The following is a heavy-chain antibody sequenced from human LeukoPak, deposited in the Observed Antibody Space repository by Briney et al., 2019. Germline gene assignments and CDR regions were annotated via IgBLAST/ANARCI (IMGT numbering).Heavy chain of an antibody. CDR1: GGSISISSYY. V-gene: IGHV4-39*01. J-gene: IGHJ5*02. CDR3: ATVAAAGTGWFDP. Sequence: PSETLSLTCTVSGGSISISSYYWGWIRQPPGKGLEWIGSIYYSGSTYYNPSLKSRVTISVDTSKNQFSLKLSSVTAAATAVYYCATVAAAGTGWFDPWGQGTLVTVSS. D-gene: IGHD6-13*01. CDR2: IYYSGST.